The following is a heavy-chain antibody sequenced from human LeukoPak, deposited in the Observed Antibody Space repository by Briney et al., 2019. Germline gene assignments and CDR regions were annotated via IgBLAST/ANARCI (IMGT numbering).Heavy chain of an antibody. D-gene: IGHD3-10*02. J-gene: IGHJ6*04. CDR2: ISGGGDNI. V-gene: IGHV3-48*01. CDR3: AELGITMIGGV. CDR1: GFVFSNYA. Sequence: GGSLRLSCAASGFVFSNYAMNWVRQAPGKGLEWISYISGGGDNIQYADSMKGRFTISRDNAENSLYLQMNSLRAEDTAVYYCAELGITMIGGVWGKGTTVTISS.